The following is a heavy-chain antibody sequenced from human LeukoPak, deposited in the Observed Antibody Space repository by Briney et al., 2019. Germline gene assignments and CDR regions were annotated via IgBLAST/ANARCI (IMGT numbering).Heavy chain of an antibody. CDR2: ISWNSGSI. J-gene: IGHJ2*01. Sequence: GGSLRLSCAASGFTFDDYAMHWVRQAPGKGLEWVSGISWNSGSIGYADSVKGRFTISRDNAKNSLYLQMNSLRAEDMALYYCAKEGITGTPDWYFDLWGRGTLVTVSS. V-gene: IGHV3-9*03. CDR1: GFTFDDYA. CDR3: AKEGITGTPDWYFDL. D-gene: IGHD1-7*01.